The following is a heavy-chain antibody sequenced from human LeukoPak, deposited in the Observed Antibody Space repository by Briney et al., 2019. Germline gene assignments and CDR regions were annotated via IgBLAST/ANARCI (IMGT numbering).Heavy chain of an antibody. CDR3: AKHGYGSGSYSHTSNWFDP. V-gene: IGHV3-23*01. CDR2: ISGSGGST. J-gene: IGHJ5*02. Sequence: PGGSLRLSCAASGFTFSSYAMSWVRQAPGKGLEWVSAISGSGGSTYYADSVKGQFTISRDNSKNTLYLQMNSLRAEDTAVYYCAKHGYGSGSYSHTSNWFDPWGQGTLVTVSS. CDR1: GFTFSSYA. D-gene: IGHD3-10*01.